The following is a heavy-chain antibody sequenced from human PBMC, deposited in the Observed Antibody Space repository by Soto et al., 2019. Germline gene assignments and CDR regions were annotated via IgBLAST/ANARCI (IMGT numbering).Heavy chain of an antibody. CDR2: ISSNGGTT. J-gene: IGHJ4*02. Sequence: EVQLAECGGGMVQPGGSLRLSCVASGFTFSSYYMHWVRQAPGKGLEYVSSISSNGGTTYYGNSLKGRFTMSRDNTKNTLYLQMGSLRAEDMAVYYCVRRVAGNYDYWGQGTLVTVSS. D-gene: IGHD1-7*01. V-gene: IGHV3-64*01. CDR3: VRRVAGNYDY. CDR1: GFTFSSYY.